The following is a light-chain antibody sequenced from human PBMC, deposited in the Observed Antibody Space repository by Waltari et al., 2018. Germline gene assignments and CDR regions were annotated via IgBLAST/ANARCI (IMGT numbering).Light chain of an antibody. V-gene: IGKV3-20*01. CDR1: QSVGSKY. CDR2: GAS. Sequence: ELVLTQFPGTLSLSPGERATLSFRASQSVGSKYLAWYQQKPGQAPRLLIYGASSRATGIPDRFSGSGSGTDFTLTINRLEPEDFAVYYCQHSAGSPLFTFGPGTKVDIK. J-gene: IGKJ3*01. CDR3: QHSAGSPLFT.